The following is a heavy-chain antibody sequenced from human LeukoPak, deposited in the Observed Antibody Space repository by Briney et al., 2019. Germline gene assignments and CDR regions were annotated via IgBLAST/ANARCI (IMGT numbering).Heavy chain of an antibody. J-gene: IGHJ4*02. D-gene: IGHD6-19*01. V-gene: IGHV3-23*01. Sequence: GGSLRLSCAASGFTFSSHAMNWVRQAPGKGLEWVSAISGSGGSTYYADSVKGRFTISRDNSKNTLYLQMNSLRAEDTAVYYCAKLESSSGWDGGFDCWGQGTLVTVSS. CDR1: GFTFSSHA. CDR2: ISGSGGST. CDR3: AKLESSSGWDGGFDC.